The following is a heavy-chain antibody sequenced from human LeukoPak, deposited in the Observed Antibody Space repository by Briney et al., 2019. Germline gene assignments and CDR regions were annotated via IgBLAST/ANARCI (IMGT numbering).Heavy chain of an antibody. D-gene: IGHD4-17*01. V-gene: IGHV1-18*01. Sequence: ASVKVSCKASGYTFTSYGISWVRRAPGQGLEWMGWISAYNGNTNYAQKFQGRVTITADESTSTAYMELSSLRSEDTAVYYCARESPYGIRNWDQGTLVTVSS. CDR3: ARESPYGIRN. CDR2: ISAYNGNT. J-gene: IGHJ4*02. CDR1: GYTFTSYG.